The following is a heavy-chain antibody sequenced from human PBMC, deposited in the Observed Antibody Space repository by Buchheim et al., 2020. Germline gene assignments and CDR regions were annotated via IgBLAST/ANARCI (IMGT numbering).Heavy chain of an antibody. CDR1: GFTFSSYG. CDR3: ADNYYDSSVPGE. CDR2: ISYDGSNK. D-gene: IGHD3-22*01. V-gene: IGHV3-30*03. J-gene: IGHJ4*02. Sequence: VQLVESGGGVVQPGRSLRLSCAASGFTFSSYGMHWVRQAPGKGLEWVAVISYDGSNKYYADSVKGRFTISRDNSKNTLYLQMNSLRAEDTAVYYCADNYYDSSVPGEWGQGTL.